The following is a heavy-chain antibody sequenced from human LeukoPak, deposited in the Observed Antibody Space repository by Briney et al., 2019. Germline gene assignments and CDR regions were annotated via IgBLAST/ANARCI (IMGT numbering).Heavy chain of an antibody. Sequence: AGGSLRLSCAASGFTLSSYAMHWVRQAPGKGLEWVAVISYDGSNKYYADSVKGRFTISRDNSKNTLYLQMNSLRAEDTAVYYCARSRVGWLHQIDYWGQGTLVTVSS. D-gene: IGHD5-24*01. V-gene: IGHV3-30*04. J-gene: IGHJ4*02. CDR2: ISYDGSNK. CDR1: GFTLSSYA. CDR3: ARSRVGWLHQIDY.